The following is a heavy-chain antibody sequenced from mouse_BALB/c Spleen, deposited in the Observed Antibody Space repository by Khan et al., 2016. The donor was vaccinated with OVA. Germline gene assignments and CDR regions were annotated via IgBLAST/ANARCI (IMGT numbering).Heavy chain of an antibody. D-gene: IGHD1-1*01. CDR3: ARPSTTEYDYGMDY. CDR2: ISHGGGRT. J-gene: IGHJ4*01. Sequence: EVELVESGGGLVQPGGSLKLSCAASGFTFSSYTMSWVRQTPEKRLEWVAFISHGGGRTYYPDTVKGRFTSSRDNAKNTLYLKMSSLKSEDTAMYFCARPSTTEYDYGMDYWGQGTSVTVSS. CDR1: GFTFSSYT. V-gene: IGHV5-12-2*01.